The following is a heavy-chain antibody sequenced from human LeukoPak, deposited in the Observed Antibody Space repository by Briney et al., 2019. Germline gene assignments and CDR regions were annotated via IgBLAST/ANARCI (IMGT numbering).Heavy chain of an antibody. CDR2: IYYSGST. D-gene: IGHD3-22*01. CDR1: GYSISSSNW. Sequence: SETLSLTCAVSGYSISSSNWWGWIRQPPGKGLEWIGYIYYSGSTNYNPSLKSRVTISVDTSKNQFSLKLSSVTAADTAVYYCARGGYYPDYWGQGTLVTVSS. V-gene: IGHV4-28*01. CDR3: ARGGYYPDY. J-gene: IGHJ4*02.